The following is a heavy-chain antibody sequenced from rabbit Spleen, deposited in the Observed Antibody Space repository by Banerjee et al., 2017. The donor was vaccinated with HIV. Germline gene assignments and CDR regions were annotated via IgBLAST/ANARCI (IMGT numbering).Heavy chain of an antibody. D-gene: IGHD1-1*01. J-gene: IGHJ6*01. CDR2: IGTASGIT. CDR1: GIDFSNYYY. V-gene: IGHV1S45*01. CDR3: ARDTSSSFSSYGMDL. Sequence: QEQLEESGGGLVKPGGTLTLTCKASGIDFSNYYYMCWVRRAPGKGLEWIACIGTASGITWDATWARGRSTISKASSTTVTLQMTSLTAADTATYFCARDTSSSFSSYGMDLWGQGTLVTVS.